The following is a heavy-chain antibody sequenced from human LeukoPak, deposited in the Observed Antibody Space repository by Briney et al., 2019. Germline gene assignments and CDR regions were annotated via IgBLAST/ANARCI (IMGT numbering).Heavy chain of an antibody. D-gene: IGHD3-10*01. CDR1: GYTFTSYG. Sequence: ASVKVSCKASGYTFTSYGISWVRQAPGQGLEWMGWINPNSGGTNYAQKFQGRVTMTRDTSISTAYMELSRLRSDDTAVYYCARDRVLLWFGELPQPFDYWGQGTLVTVSS. CDR3: ARDRVLLWFGELPQPFDY. J-gene: IGHJ4*02. CDR2: INPNSGGT. V-gene: IGHV1-2*02.